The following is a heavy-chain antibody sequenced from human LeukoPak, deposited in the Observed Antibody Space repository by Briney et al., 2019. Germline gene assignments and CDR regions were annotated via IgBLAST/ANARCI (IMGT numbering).Heavy chain of an antibody. V-gene: IGHV3-33*01. CDR1: GFTFSSYG. D-gene: IGHD6-19*01. J-gene: IGHJ6*02. Sequence: HPGGSLRLSRAGSGFTFSSYGMHWVRQAPGKGLEWVAVIWFDGTRKYFGESVKGRFTISRDNSKNTVILQMNSLRAEDTAVYYCARAGSIAVAGPLYHGMDVWGQGTTVTVSS. CDR3: ARAGSIAVAGPLYHGMDV. CDR2: IWFDGTRK.